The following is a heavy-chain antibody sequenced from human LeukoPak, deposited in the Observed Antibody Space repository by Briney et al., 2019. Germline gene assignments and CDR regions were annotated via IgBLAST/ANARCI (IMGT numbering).Heavy chain of an antibody. Sequence: GSSVKVSCKASGGTFSSYAISWVRQAPGQGLEWMGGIIPIFGTANYAQKFQGRVTITTDESTSTAYMELSSLRSEDTAVYYCARGGDSSSPRNRMDAFDIWGQGTMVTVSS. CDR2: IIPIFGTA. CDR3: ARGGDSSSPRNRMDAFDI. J-gene: IGHJ3*02. D-gene: IGHD6-6*01. CDR1: GGTFSSYA. V-gene: IGHV1-69*05.